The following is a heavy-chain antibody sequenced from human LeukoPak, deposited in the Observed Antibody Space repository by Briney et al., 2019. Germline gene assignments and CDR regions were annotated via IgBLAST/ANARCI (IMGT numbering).Heavy chain of an antibody. CDR3: ARDDDYGSGSYYHYHYGMDV. J-gene: IGHJ6*04. CDR2: ISAYNGKT. D-gene: IGHD3-10*01. CDR1: GHTFTSYG. V-gene: IGHV1-18*04. Sequence: ASVKVSCKASGHTFTSYGITWVRQPPGQGLEGMVCISAYNGKTNYVQKLQGRVTMTTNTSTSTAYMELRSLRSDDTAVYYGARDDDYGSGSYYHYHYGMDVWGKGTTVAVSS.